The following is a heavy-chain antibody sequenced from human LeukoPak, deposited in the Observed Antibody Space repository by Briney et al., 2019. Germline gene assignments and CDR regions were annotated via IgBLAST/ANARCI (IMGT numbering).Heavy chain of an antibody. V-gene: IGHV1-18*01. J-gene: IGHJ6*03. CDR3: ARINAPYNWNYHYYYYMDV. Sequence: ASVKVSCKASGYTFTSYGISWVRQAPGQGLEWMGWISAYNGNPNYAQKPQGRVTMTTDTSTSTAYMELRSLRSDDTAVYYCARINAPYNWNYHYYYYMDVWGKGTTVTVSS. CDR2: ISAYNGNP. CDR1: GYTFTSYG. D-gene: IGHD1-20*01.